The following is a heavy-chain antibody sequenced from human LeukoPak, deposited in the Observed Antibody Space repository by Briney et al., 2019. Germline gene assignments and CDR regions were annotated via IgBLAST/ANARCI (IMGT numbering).Heavy chain of an antibody. CDR2: IYYSGST. J-gene: IGHJ2*01. CDR1: GDSITIISHY. V-gene: IGHV4-39*07. CDR3: ARATTVVTPNFDL. D-gene: IGHD4-23*01. Sequence: SETLSLACIVSGDSITIISHYWGWIRQPPGKGLEWIGSIYYSGSTYYNPSLKSRVTTSVDTSKNQFSLKLSSVTAADTAVYYCARATTVVTPNFDLWGRGTLVTVSS.